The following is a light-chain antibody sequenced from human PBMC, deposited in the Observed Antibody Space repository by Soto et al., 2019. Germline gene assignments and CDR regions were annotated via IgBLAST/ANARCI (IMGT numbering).Light chain of an antibody. Sequence: DIQLTQSPSFLSASVGDRVTITCRASQGISSYLAWYQQKPGKAPKLMIYAASTLQSGVPARFSGSGSGTEFTLTISSLQPEYFATYDCQQLNSYPITFGQGTRLEIK. CDR1: QGISSY. CDR3: QQLNSYPIT. V-gene: IGKV1-9*01. CDR2: AAS. J-gene: IGKJ5*01.